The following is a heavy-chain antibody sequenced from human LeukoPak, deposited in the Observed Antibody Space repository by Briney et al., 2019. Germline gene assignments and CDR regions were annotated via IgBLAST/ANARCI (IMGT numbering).Heavy chain of an antibody. D-gene: IGHD3-9*01. Sequence: GASVKVSCKACGYTFTVYYMHWVRQAPGQGLEWVGRINPNSGGTNYAQKFQGRVTMTRDTSISTAYMELSRLRSDDTAVYYCARPLTLGFEAFDIWGQGTTVTVSS. CDR2: INPNSGGT. CDR3: ARPLTLGFEAFDI. CDR1: GYTFTVYY. J-gene: IGHJ3*02. V-gene: IGHV1-2*02.